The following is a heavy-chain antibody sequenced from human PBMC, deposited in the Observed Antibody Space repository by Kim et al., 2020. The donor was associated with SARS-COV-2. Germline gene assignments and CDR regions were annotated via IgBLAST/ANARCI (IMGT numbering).Heavy chain of an antibody. V-gene: IGHV1-8*01. D-gene: IGHD3-10*01. Sequence: ASVKVSCKASGYTFTSYDINWVRQATGQGLEWMGWMNPNSGNTGYAQKFQGRVTMTRNTSISTAYMELSSLRSEDTAVYYCASITSYGSGSYYNNWFDPWGQGTLVTVSS. CDR2: MNPNSGNT. CDR1: GYTFTSYD. J-gene: IGHJ5*02. CDR3: ASITSYGSGSYYNNWFDP.